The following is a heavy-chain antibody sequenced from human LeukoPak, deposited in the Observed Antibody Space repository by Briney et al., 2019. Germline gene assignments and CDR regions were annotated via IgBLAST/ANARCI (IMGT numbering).Heavy chain of an antibody. V-gene: IGHV3-21*01. Sequence: GGSLRLSCAASVFKFETYNFNWVRQAPGKGLEWVATIGSYSSYIHYGDSVKGRFTISRDNAKNSLYLQMNSLRAEDTAVYYCARAALQDYYGSGSYAFDIWGQGTMVTVSS. CDR3: ARAALQDYYGSGSYAFDI. CDR2: IGSYSSYI. CDR1: VFKFETYN. D-gene: IGHD3-10*01. J-gene: IGHJ3*02.